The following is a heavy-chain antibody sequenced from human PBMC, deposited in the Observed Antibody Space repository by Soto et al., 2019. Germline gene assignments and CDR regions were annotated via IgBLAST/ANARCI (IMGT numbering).Heavy chain of an antibody. Sequence: EVQLVESGGDLVQPGGSLRLSCAASGFSFSNYWMHWVRQAPGKGLVWVSRITGDGRSTSYADSVKGRFTISRDNARMRVYLQVISLRAEDTAVYYCVILLRFGFAFDICGQGTRVTV. CDR1: GFSFSNYW. J-gene: IGHJ3*02. CDR2: ITGDGRST. CDR3: VILLRFGFAFDI. D-gene: IGHD2-21*01. V-gene: IGHV3-74*01.